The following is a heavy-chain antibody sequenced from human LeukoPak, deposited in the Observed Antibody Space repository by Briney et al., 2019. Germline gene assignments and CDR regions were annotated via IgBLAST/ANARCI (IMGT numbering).Heavy chain of an antibody. CDR2: ITDSGGDT. D-gene: IGHD2-21*02. CDR3: AKGKGAYCDGDCSGRILDY. Sequence: PGGSLRLSCAASGFTLSNYAMSWVRQTPGKGLEWVSVITDSGGDTKHADSVKGRFTISRDNSKNTLYLQMNSLRAEDTALYYCAKGKGAYCDGDCSGRILDYWGQGILVTVSS. CDR1: GFTLSNYA. V-gene: IGHV3-23*01. J-gene: IGHJ4*02.